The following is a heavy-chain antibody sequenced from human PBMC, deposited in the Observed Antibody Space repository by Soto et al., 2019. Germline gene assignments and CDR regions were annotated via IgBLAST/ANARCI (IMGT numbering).Heavy chain of an antibody. CDR1: GFTFSSYA. CDR3: ARVDSSGYYLDY. J-gene: IGHJ4*02. D-gene: IGHD3-22*01. CDR2: ISSNGGST. V-gene: IGHV3-64*02. Sequence: VGSLRLSCAASGFTFSSYAMHWVRQAPGKGLEYVSAISSNGGSTYYADSVKGRFTISRDNSKNTLYLQMGSLRAEDMAVYYCARVDSSGYYLDYWGQGTLVTVSS.